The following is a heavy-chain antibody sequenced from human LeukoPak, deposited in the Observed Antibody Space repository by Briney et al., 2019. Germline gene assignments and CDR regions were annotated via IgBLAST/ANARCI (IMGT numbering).Heavy chain of an antibody. CDR3: ARKAAGLTFDY. Sequence: PGGSLRLSCAASGFTFSSYWMHWVRQAPGKRLVWVSRINSDGSSTNYADSVKGRFTISRGNAENTLYLQMNSLRAEDTAVYYCARKAAGLTFDYWGQGTLVSVSS. V-gene: IGHV3-74*01. CDR2: INSDGSST. D-gene: IGHD6-13*01. CDR1: GFTFSSYW. J-gene: IGHJ4*02.